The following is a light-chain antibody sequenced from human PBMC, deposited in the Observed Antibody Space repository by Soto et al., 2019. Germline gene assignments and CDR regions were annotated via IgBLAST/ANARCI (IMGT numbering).Light chain of an antibody. CDR3: QQSYITPLT. CDR2: AAS. CDR1: QSIRSF. J-gene: IGKJ5*01. Sequence: DIQMTQSPSSLSASVGDRVTITCRASQSIRSFLNWYQQKPGKAPKLLIYAASSLQSGVPSRFSGSGSGTGFTLTITSLQPEDSATYHCQQSYITPLTFGQGTRREIK. V-gene: IGKV1-39*01.